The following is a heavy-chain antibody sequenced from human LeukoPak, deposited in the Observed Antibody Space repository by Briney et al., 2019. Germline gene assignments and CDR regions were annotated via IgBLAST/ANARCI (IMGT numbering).Heavy chain of an antibody. Sequence: PGGSLRLSCAASGFTFSSYGMSWVRQAPGKGLEWVSVIYSGGSTYYADSVKGRFTISRDNSKNTLYLQMNSLRAEDTAVYYCARFPRGCSGGSCYSSPYFDYWGQGTLVTVSS. CDR1: GFTFSSYG. J-gene: IGHJ4*02. CDR3: ARFPRGCSGGSCYSSPYFDY. CDR2: IYSGGST. D-gene: IGHD2-15*01. V-gene: IGHV3-53*01.